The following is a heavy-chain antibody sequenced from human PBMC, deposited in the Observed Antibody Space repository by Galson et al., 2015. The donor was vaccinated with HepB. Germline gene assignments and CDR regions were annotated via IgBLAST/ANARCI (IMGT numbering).Heavy chain of an antibody. CDR3: ARDRGVGATRTRVFDY. Sequence: SLRLSCAASGFTFSSYAMHWVRQAPGKGLEWVAVISYDGSNKYYADSVKGRFTISRDNSKNTLYLQMNSLRAEDTAVYYCARDRGVGATRTRVFDYWGQGTLVTVSS. CDR2: ISYDGSNK. V-gene: IGHV3-30-3*01. CDR1: GFTFSSYA. J-gene: IGHJ4*02. D-gene: IGHD1-26*01.